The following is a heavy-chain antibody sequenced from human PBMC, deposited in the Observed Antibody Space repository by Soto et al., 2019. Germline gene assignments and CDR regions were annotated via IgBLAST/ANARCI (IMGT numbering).Heavy chain of an antibody. CDR2: INSDGSST. Sequence: PGGSLRLSCAASGFTFSSYWMHWVSQAPGKGLVWVSRINSDGSSTSYADCVKGRFTISRDNAKNTLYLQMSSLRVEDTAVYYCARDDATVTTYSSYYYGMDVWGQVTTVT. V-gene: IGHV3-74*01. CDR3: ARDDATVTTYSSYYYGMDV. J-gene: IGHJ6*02. CDR1: GFTFSSYW. D-gene: IGHD4-4*01.